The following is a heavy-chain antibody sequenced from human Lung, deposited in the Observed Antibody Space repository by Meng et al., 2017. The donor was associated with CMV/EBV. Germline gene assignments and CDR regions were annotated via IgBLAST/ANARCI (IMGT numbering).Heavy chain of an antibody. CDR2: MNPNSGNT. V-gene: IGHV1-8*01. D-gene: IGHD2-2*01. Sequence: ASVXVSXKASGYTFTTYDINWVRQATGQGLEWMGWMNPNSGNTGYAQKFQGRVTLTRVTSISTAYMELSSLTSDDTAVYYCARTRIEVEPDGRKIKYYNYGMDFXGEGXTVTVSS. CDR3: ARTRIEVEPDGRKIKYYNYGMDF. CDR1: GYTFTTYD. J-gene: IGHJ6*04.